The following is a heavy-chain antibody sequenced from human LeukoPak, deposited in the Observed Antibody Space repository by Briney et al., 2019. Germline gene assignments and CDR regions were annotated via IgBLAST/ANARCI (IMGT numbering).Heavy chain of an antibody. V-gene: IGHV3-23*01. CDR1: GFTLSSYE. Sequence: GSLRLSCTVSGFTLSSYEMSWIRQAPGRGLEWVSSIDYSGGSSYYADSVKGRFTISRDDSKNTLYLQLNSLRVEDTAVYYCARETSQKGAHYMDVWGKGTTVTISS. J-gene: IGHJ6*03. CDR2: IDYSGGSS. CDR3: ARETSQKGAHYMDV. D-gene: IGHD3-16*01.